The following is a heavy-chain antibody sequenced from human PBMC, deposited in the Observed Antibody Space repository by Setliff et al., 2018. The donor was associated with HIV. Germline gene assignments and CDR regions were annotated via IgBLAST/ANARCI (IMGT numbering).Heavy chain of an antibody. CDR3: ARRIDDSGSFPDKNWFDT. CDR2: IFSRGST. V-gene: IGHV4-4*09. J-gene: IGHJ5*02. Sequence: SETLSLTCTVSGDSISSYSWHWVRQSPGGGLEWIGFIFSRGSTKYNPSLQSRVTMSIDTSKNQFSLRLTSVTAADTAVYYCARRIDDSGSFPDKNWFDTWGQGSLVTVSS. CDR1: GDSISSYS. D-gene: IGHD3-10*01.